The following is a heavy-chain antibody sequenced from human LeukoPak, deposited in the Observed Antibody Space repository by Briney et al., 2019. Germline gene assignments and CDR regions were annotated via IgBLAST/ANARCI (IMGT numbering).Heavy chain of an antibody. CDR1: GFTFSSYG. J-gene: IGHJ4*02. CDR2: IWYDGSNK. CDR3: ARAGYYDSSGSTPFDY. D-gene: IGHD3-22*01. Sequence: PGGSLRLSCAASGFTFSSYGMHLVRQAPGKGLEWVAVIWYDGSNKYYADSVKGRFTISRDNSKNTLYLQMNSLRAEDTAVYYCARAGYYDSSGSTPFDYWGQGTLVTVSS. V-gene: IGHV3-33*01.